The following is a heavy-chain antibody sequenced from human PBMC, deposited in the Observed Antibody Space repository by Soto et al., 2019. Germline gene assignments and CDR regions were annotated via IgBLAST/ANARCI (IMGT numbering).Heavy chain of an antibody. Sequence: SETLSLTCAVYGGSFSGYYWSWIRQPPGKGLEWIGEINHSGSTNYNPSLKSRVTISVDTSKNQFSLKLSSVTAADTAVYYCARVNGAYYYGSGSYFWFDPWGQGTLVTVSS. D-gene: IGHD3-10*01. CDR3: ARVNGAYYYGSGSYFWFDP. CDR1: GGSFSGYY. V-gene: IGHV4-34*01. CDR2: INHSGST. J-gene: IGHJ5*02.